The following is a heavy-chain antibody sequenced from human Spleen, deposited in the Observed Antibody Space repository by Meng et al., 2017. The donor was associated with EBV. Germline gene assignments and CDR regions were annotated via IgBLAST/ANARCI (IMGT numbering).Heavy chain of an antibody. V-gene: IGHV1-18*01. CDR2: ISTYNGNT. Sequence: QLVQSGAEMKKPGASVKVSCKASAYFFTIYGISWVRQAPGQGLEWMGWISTYNGNTNYVQKLQGRVTMTTDTSTSTAYMELRSLRSDDTAMYYCARDRYATDYWGQGTLVTVSS. CDR1: AYFFTIYG. CDR3: ARDRYATDY. J-gene: IGHJ4*02. D-gene: IGHD2-2*01.